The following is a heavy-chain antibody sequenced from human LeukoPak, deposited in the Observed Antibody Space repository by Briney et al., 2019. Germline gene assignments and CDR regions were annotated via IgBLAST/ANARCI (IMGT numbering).Heavy chain of an antibody. CDR1: GFTFSRYW. CDR3: ARVFRPSLTVFIIRGAFDI. Sequence: GGSLRLSCAASGFTFSRYWMSWVRQAPGKGLEWVANIKEDGSEKYYVDSVKGRFTISRDNAKNSLYLQMNSLRVEDTAVYCCARVFRPSLTVFIIRGAFDIWGQGTMVTVSS. J-gene: IGHJ3*02. V-gene: IGHV3-7*01. D-gene: IGHD3-3*01. CDR2: IKEDGSEK.